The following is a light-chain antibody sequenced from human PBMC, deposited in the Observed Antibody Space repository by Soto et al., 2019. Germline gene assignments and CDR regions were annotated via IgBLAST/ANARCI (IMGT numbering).Light chain of an antibody. CDR2: DAY. Sequence: VLTQSPATLSLSPGDSATLSCRGSQSVSSCLAWYQQKPGQAPRLLIYDAYNRATGIPARFSGSGSGTDFTLTVSNLESEDFAVYYCQQCSNWPPITFGQGTRLEIK. V-gene: IGKV3-11*01. CDR3: QQCSNWPPIT. J-gene: IGKJ5*01. CDR1: QSVSSC.